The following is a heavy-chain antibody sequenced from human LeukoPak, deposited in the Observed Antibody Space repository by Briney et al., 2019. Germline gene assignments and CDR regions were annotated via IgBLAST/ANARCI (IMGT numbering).Heavy chain of an antibody. V-gene: IGHV4-39*01. D-gene: IGHD1-1*01. CDR1: GGSISSGGYY. CDR3: ARQINEPTYYMDV. CDR2: IYYSGST. Sequence: SGTLSLTCTVSGGSISSGGYYCGWIRQPPGKGLEWIGSIYYSGSTYYNPSLKSRVTISVDTSKNQFSLKLSSVTAADTAVYYCARQINEPTYYMDVWGKGTTVTVSS. J-gene: IGHJ6*03.